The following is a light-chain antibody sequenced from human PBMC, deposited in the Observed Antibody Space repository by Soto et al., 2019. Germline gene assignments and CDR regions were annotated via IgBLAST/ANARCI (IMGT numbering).Light chain of an antibody. CDR3: ISYTTSGTLWV. CDR1: SSDVGAYNF. Sequence: QSALTQPASVSGSPGQSITISCTGTSSDVGAYNFVSWYQQHPGKAPKLLISTVNSRPSGVSNRFSGSKSGNTASLTISGLQAEEEADYYCISYTTSGTLWVFGGGTKVTVL. J-gene: IGLJ3*02. CDR2: TVN. V-gene: IGLV2-14*01.